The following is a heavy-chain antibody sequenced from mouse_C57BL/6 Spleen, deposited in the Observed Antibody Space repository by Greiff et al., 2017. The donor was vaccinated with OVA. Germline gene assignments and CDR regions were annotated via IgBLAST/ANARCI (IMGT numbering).Heavy chain of an antibody. D-gene: IGHD1-1*01. V-gene: IGHV1-47*01. CDR3: ARSRIYGSSFYAMDY. J-gene: IGHJ4*01. Sequence: VKLQQSGAELVKPGASVKMSCKASGYTFTTYPIEWMKQNHGKSLEWIGNFHPYNDDTKYNEKFKGKATLTVEKSSSTVYLELSRLTSDDSAVYYCARSRIYGSSFYAMDYWGQGTSVTVSS. CDR1: GYTFTTYP. CDR2: FHPYNDDT.